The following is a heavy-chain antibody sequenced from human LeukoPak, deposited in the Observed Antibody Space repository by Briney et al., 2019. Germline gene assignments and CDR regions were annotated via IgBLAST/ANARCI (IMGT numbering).Heavy chain of an antibody. J-gene: IGHJ5*02. CDR2: ICYSGST. CDR1: GGSISSYY. D-gene: IGHD2-2*01. V-gene: IGHV4-59*01. CDR3: ARDSSSTFSP. Sequence: SETLSLTCTVAGGSISSYYWSWIRQPPGKGLEWIGYICYSGSTNYNPSLKSRVTISVDTSKNQFSLKLSSVTAADTAVYYCARDSSSTFSPWGQGTLVTVSS.